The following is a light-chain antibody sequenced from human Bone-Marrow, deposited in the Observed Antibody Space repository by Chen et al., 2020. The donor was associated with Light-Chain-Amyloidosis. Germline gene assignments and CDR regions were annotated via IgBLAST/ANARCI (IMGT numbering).Light chain of an antibody. V-gene: IGKV3-20*01. Sequence: EIVLTQSPGNLSLSPGATAILSCRASQSVSSSYLGWYPQIPGQAPRLPVYGASTRAAGIPDGFSGRGSGMDFHRTISRLGSEDGAVYDCQQYGSSATFGQATRVEIQ. CDR2: GAS. CDR3: QQYGSSAT. J-gene: IGKJ1*01. CDR1: QSVSSSY.